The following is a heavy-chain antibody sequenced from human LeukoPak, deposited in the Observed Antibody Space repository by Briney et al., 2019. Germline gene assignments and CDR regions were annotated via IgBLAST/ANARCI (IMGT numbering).Heavy chain of an antibody. CDR3: ARDYTSGWYWDY. Sequence: GGSLRLSCAASGFSFSTYTMSWVRQAPGKGLEWVSTISGDGSTYYADSVRGRFTISRDNSKNTLYLQVNSLRAEDTAVYYCARDYTSGWYWDYWGRGTLVTVSS. CDR1: GFSFSTYT. V-gene: IGHV3-23*01. D-gene: IGHD6-19*01. J-gene: IGHJ4*02. CDR2: ISGDGST.